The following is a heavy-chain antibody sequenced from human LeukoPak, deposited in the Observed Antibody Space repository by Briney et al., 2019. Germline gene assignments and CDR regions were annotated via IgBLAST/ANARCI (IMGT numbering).Heavy chain of an antibody. CDR3: ARLQWARLEDAFDI. D-gene: IGHD6-19*01. V-gene: IGHV4-28*01. CDR1: GYSITSSSW. J-gene: IGHJ3*02. Sequence: PSETLSLTCAVSGYSITSSSWWGWIRQPPGKGLEWIGYIYHSGTTYYNPSLQSRVTMSVDTSKNQFSLKLSSVTAVDTAVYYCARLQWARLEDAFDIWGQGTMVTVSS. CDR2: IYHSGTT.